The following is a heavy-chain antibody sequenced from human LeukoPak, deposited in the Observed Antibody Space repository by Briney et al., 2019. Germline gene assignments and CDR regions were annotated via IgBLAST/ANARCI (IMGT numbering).Heavy chain of an antibody. J-gene: IGHJ4*02. Sequence: GGSLRLSCATSGFTFSSSWMSWVRQAPGKGLECVANIKEDGREKYYVDSVKGRFTISRDNAKNSLYLQMSSLRAEDTAVYYCARGGRPDYWGQGTLVTVSS. D-gene: IGHD3-10*01. CDR1: GFTFSSSW. CDR2: IKEDGREK. V-gene: IGHV3-7*01. CDR3: ARGGRPDY.